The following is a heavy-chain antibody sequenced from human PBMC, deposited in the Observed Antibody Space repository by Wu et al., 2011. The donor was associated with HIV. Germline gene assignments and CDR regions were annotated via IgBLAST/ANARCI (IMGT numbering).Heavy chain of an antibody. CDR3: ARDGEYQVLHHYYTGMDV. V-gene: IGHV1-2*02. J-gene: IGHJ6*02. CDR2: INPNSGGT. D-gene: IGHD3-10*01. Sequence: QVQLVQSGAEVKKPGASVKVSCKASGYTFTGCYLHWVRQAPGQGLEWMGWINPNSGGTNYAQKFQGRVTMTRDTSISTAYMELSRLRSDDTAVYYCARDGEYQVLHHYYTGMDVWGQGSTVIVSS. CDR1: GYTFTGCY.